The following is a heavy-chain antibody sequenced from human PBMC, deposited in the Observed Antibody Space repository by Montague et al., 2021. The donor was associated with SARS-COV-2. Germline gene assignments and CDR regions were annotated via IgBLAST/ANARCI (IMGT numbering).Heavy chain of an antibody. CDR2: INHSGST. D-gene: IGHD4-11*01. Sequence: SETLSLTRAVYGGSFSGYYWSWIRQPPGKGLEWIGEINHSGSTNYNPSLKSRVTISVDTSKNQFSLKLSSVTAADTALYYCTRGVPVTTFHYYYGMDVWGQGTTVTVSS. CDR1: GGSFSGYY. V-gene: IGHV4-34*01. CDR3: TRGVPVTTFHYYYGMDV. J-gene: IGHJ6*02.